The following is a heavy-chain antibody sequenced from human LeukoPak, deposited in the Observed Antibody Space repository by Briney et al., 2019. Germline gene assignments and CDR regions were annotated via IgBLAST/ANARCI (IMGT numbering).Heavy chain of an antibody. D-gene: IGHD6-13*01. V-gene: IGHV4-59*08. J-gene: IGHJ4*02. Sequence: SETLSLTCTVSGGSISSYYWSWIRQPPGKGLEWIGYIYYSGSTNYNPSLKSRVTISVDTSKNQFSLKLSSVTAADTAVYYCARSRSSRYQLPNFDYWGQGTLVTVSS. CDR2: IYYSGST. CDR1: GGSISSYY. CDR3: ARSRSSRYQLPNFDY.